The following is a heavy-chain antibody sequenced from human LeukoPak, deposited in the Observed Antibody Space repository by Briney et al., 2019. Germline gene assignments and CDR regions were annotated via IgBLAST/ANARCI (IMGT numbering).Heavy chain of an antibody. CDR2: IYTSGST. CDR3: ARGDTSGDYYYYMDV. Sequence: PSETLSLTCTVSGGSISSYYWSWIRQPPGKGLEWIGYIYTSGSTNYNPSLKSRVTISVDTSKNQFSLKLSSVTAADTAVYYCARGDTSGDYYYYMDVWGKGTTVTVSS. CDR1: GGSISSYY. V-gene: IGHV4-4*09. J-gene: IGHJ6*03. D-gene: IGHD5-18*01.